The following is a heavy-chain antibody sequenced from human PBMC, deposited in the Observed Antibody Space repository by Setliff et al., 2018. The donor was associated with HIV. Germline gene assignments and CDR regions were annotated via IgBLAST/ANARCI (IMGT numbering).Heavy chain of an antibody. CDR2: INWNGGSI. J-gene: IGHJ4*02. D-gene: IGHD2-15*01. V-gene: IGHV3-20*04. CDR1: GFTFRTYG. Sequence: PGGSLRLSCAASGFTFRTYGMHWVRQAPGKGLEWVSGINWNGGSIGYADSVKGRFAISRDNGKNSLYLQMNSLRVEDTALYYCARGFCSGGSCYYFPPLDCWGQGTLVTVSS. CDR3: ARGFCSGGSCYYFPPLDC.